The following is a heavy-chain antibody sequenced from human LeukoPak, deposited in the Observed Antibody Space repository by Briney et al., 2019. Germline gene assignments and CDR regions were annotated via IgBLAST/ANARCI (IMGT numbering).Heavy chain of an antibody. CDR2: IYPGDSDT. CDR1: GYTFSTHW. V-gene: IGHV5-51*01. CDR3: ARRPGDHLTNFDY. D-gene: IGHD3-10*01. Sequence: GESLNISCKGSGYTFSTHWIGWVRQMPGKGLEWMGIIYPGDSDTRYSPSFQGQVTISADKSISTAYLQWSSLKASDTAMYYCARRPGDHLTNFDYWGQGTLVTVSS. J-gene: IGHJ4*02.